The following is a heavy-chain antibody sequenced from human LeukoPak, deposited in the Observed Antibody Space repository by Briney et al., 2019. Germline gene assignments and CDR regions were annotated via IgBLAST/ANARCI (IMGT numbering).Heavy chain of an antibody. J-gene: IGHJ4*02. Sequence: PGRSLRLSCAASGFTFDDYAMHWVRQAPGKGLEWVSGISWNSGSIGYADSVKGRFTISRDNAKNSLYLQMNSLRAEDTALYYCAKDIAGSFGYWGQGTLVTASS. CDR2: ISWNSGSI. CDR1: GFTFDDYA. CDR3: AKDIAGSFGY. V-gene: IGHV3-9*01.